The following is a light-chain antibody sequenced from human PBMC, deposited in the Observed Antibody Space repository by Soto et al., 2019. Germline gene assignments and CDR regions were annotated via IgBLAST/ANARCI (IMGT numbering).Light chain of an antibody. CDR1: QTVLHGSNY. CDR2: WAS. V-gene: IGKV4-1*01. J-gene: IGKJ1*01. CDR3: QQYYTTPVT. Sequence: DIVMTQSPDSLAVSLGERATINCESSQTVLHGSNYLAWYQQKPGQPPKLLIYWASTRESGVPDRFSGSGSGPDFTLTISSLQAEDVAVYYCQQYYTTPVTFGQGTKVEIK.